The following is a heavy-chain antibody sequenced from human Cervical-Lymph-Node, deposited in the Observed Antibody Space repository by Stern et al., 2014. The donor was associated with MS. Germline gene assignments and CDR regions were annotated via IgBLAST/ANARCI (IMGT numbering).Heavy chain of an antibody. CDR3: ARFNSAMPSFDY. Sequence: VQLLESGPGLVKPSQTLSLTCTVAGGSISSGGSFWSWVRQSPGTGLEWIGYMYDTRTTYYTPSLKSRVSMSIDTSKNQFSLELTSVTAADTAVYFCARFNSAMPSFDYWGQGTLVTVSS. V-gene: IGHV4-30-4*01. D-gene: IGHD2-2*01. CDR1: GGSISSGGSF. CDR2: MYDTRTT. J-gene: IGHJ4*02.